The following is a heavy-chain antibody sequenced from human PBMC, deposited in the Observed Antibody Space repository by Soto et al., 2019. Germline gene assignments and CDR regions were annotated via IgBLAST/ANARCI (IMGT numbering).Heavy chain of an antibody. CDR3: ARELDYYYMDV. V-gene: IGHV3-21*01. CDR1: GFTFSSYS. Sequence: EVQLVESGGGLVKPGGSLRLSCAASGFTFSSYSMNWVCQAPGKGLEWVSSISSSSSYIYYADSVKGRFTISRDNAKNSLYLQVNSLRAEDTAVYYCARELDYYYMDVWGKGTTVTVSS. CDR2: ISSSSSYI. J-gene: IGHJ6*03.